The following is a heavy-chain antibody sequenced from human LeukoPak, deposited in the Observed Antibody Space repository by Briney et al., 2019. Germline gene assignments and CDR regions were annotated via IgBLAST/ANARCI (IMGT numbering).Heavy chain of an antibody. J-gene: IGHJ4*02. V-gene: IGHV4-39*01. CDR3: ARQLEWELLRGEEFDY. D-gene: IGHD1-26*01. Sequence: PSETLSLTCTVSGGSLSSSSYYRGWIRQPPGKGLEWIGSIYYSGSTYYNPSLKSRVTISVDTSKNQFSLKLSSVTAADTAVYYCARQLEWELLRGEEFDYWGQGTLVTVSS. CDR2: IYYSGST. CDR1: GGSLSSSSYY.